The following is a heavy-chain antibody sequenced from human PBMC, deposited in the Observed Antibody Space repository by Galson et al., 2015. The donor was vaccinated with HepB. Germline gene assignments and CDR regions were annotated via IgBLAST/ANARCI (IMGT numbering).Heavy chain of an antibody. V-gene: IGHV6-1*01. CDR1: GDSVSSNSAA. Sequence: CAISGDSVSSNSAAWNWIRQSPSRGLEWLGRTYYRSKWYNDYAVSVKSRITINPDTSKNQFSLQLNSVTPEGTAVYYCARHTMIEQDESAFDIWGQGTMVTVSS. CDR3: ARHTMIEQDESAFDI. D-gene: IGHD3-22*01. J-gene: IGHJ3*02. CDR2: TYYRSKWYN.